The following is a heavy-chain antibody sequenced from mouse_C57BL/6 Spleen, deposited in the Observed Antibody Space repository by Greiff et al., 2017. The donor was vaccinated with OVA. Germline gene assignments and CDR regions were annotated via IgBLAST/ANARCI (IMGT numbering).Heavy chain of an antibody. CDR2: INPNNGGT. J-gene: IGHJ2*01. D-gene: IGHD2-3*01. V-gene: IGHV1-26*01. CDR1: GYTFTDYY. Sequence: EVHLVESGPELVKPGASVKISCKASGYTFTDYYMNWVKQSPGKSLEWIGDINPNNGGTSYNQTFKGKATLTVDKSSSTAYMELRSLTSEDSAVYYCAREDDGYYVDYWGQGTTLTVSS. CDR3: AREDDGYYVDY.